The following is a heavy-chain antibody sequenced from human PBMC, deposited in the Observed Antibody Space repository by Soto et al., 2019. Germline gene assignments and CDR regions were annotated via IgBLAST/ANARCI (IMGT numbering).Heavy chain of an antibody. CDR1: GFTFSSYW. D-gene: IGHD2-2*01. CDR3: AREGGYCSSTSCYADYFDY. V-gene: IGHV3-7*01. Sequence: GGSLRLSCAASGFTFSSYWMSWVRQAPGKGLEWVANIKQDGSEKYYVDSVKGRFTISRDNAKNSLYLQMNSLRAEDTAVYYCAREGGYCSSTSCYADYFDYWGQGTLVTVSS. CDR2: IKQDGSEK. J-gene: IGHJ4*02.